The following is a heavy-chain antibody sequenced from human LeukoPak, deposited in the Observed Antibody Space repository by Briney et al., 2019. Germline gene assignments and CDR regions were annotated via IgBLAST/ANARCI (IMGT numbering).Heavy chain of an antibody. V-gene: IGHV4-34*01. D-gene: IGHD2-15*01. CDR3: ARGKAAPPGYFDY. CDR1: GGSFSGYY. CDR2: INHSGST. Sequence: SETLSLTCAVYGGSFSGYYWSWIRQPPGKGLEWIGEINHSGSTNYNPSLKSRVTISVDTSKNQFSLKLSSVTAADTAVYYCARGKAAPPGYFDYWGQGTLVTVSS. J-gene: IGHJ4*02.